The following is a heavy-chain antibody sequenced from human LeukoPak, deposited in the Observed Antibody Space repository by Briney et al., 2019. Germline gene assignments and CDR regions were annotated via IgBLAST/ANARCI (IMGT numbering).Heavy chain of an antibody. CDR1: GGTFSSYA. D-gene: IGHD3-16*02. Sequence: ASVKVSCKASGGTFSSYAISWVRQAPGQGLEWMGWISAYNGNTNYAQKLQGRVTMTTDTSTSTAYMELRSLRSDDTAVYYCARDRPVMITFGGVIIAAYWGQGTLVSVSS. J-gene: IGHJ4*02. CDR2: ISAYNGNT. CDR3: ARDRPVMITFGGVIIAAY. V-gene: IGHV1-18*01.